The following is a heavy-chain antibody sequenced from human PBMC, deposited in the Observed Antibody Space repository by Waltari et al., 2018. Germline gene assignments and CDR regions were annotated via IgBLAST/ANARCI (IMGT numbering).Heavy chain of an antibody. CDR1: GDSASSNSAT. D-gene: IGHD3-10*01. CDR2: TYYRSKCCK. V-gene: IGHV6-1*01. CDR3: VREDRGCFDY. J-gene: IGHJ4*02. Sequence: QVQLQQSGPGLVQPSQTLSLTCAVSGDSASSNSATWNWFRQSPSRGPEWVGRTYYRSKCCKDYAVSVTGRISVNPDTSKNQFSRQLNSAAPEDTAVYYCVREDRGCFDYWGQGTLVTVSS.